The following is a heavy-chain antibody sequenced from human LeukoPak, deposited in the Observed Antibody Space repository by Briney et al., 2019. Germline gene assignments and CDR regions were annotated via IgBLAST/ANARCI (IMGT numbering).Heavy chain of an antibody. CDR3: ARDPPPPYCSGGSCYLSDY. CDR1: GYTFTGYY. D-gene: IGHD2-15*01. J-gene: IGHJ4*02. V-gene: IGHV1-2*02. CDR2: INPNSGGT. Sequence: ASVKVSCKASGYTFTGYYMHWVRQAPGQGLEWMGWINPNSGGTNYAQKLQGRVTMTTDTSTSTAYMELRSLRSDDTAVYYCARDPPPPYCSGGSCYLSDYWGQGTLVTVSS.